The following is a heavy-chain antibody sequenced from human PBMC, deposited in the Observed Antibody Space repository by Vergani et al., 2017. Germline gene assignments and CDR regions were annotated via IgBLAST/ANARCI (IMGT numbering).Heavy chain of an antibody. CDR2: IFPLFTTT. J-gene: IGHJ3*01. CDR1: GGTFRSGE. V-gene: IGHV1-69*12. D-gene: IGHD2/OR15-2a*01. CDR3: AKDKMFVYAGHPYGFDAFEV. Sequence: QVQLVQSGAEVKKPGSSVTVSCKVSGGTFRSGEISWVRQAHGQGLEWMGGIFPLFTTTHYAQKYEARVTMTADESTNTAYMELRSLTFEDSAIYYCAKDKMFVYAGHPYGFDAFEVWGQGTKVTVSS.